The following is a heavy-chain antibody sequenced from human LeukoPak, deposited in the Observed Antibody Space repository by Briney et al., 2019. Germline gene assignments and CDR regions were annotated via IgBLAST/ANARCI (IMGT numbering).Heavy chain of an antibody. CDR1: GFTFSDSY. CDR2: SGTSAYT. Sequence: GGSLRLSCAASGFTFSDSYMSWIRQAPGKGLEWVSYSGTSAYTNYADSVKGRFTVSRDNAKNSLYLQMNSLRAEDTAVYYCVRDRFYSFDYWGQGTLVTVSS. J-gene: IGHJ4*02. V-gene: IGHV3-11*05. CDR3: VRDRFYSFDY.